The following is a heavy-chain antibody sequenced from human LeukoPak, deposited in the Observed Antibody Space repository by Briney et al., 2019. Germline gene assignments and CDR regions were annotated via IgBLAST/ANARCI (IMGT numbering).Heavy chain of an antibody. J-gene: IGHJ5*02. Sequence: SGPTLVEPTQTLTLTCSFSGFSLSASGVAVGWIRQPPGKALEWLALIYWDDDIRYSPSLKIRLTISKDTSKNQVVLTMTNMDPVDTASYFCAHSRRSLGSIYRGSINWFDPWGQGILVTVSS. V-gene: IGHV2-5*02. CDR2: IYWDDDI. D-gene: IGHD3-16*01. CDR3: AHSRRSLGSIYRGSINWFDP. CDR1: GFSLSASGVA.